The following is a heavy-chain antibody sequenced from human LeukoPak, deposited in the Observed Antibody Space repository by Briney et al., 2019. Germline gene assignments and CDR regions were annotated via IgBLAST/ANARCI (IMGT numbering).Heavy chain of an antibody. Sequence: SETLSLTCTLSGGSLTTNTFYWGWIRQPQRKGLEWIGTVYYTGITHYNPSLKSRITISVDTSKNHFSLNLTSVTAADTAVYFCARHGILTDHSIRYWGQGLLVTVSS. J-gene: IGHJ4*02. CDR3: ARHGILTDHSIRY. CDR1: GGSLTTNTFY. CDR2: VYYTGIT. D-gene: IGHD3-9*01. V-gene: IGHV4-39*01.